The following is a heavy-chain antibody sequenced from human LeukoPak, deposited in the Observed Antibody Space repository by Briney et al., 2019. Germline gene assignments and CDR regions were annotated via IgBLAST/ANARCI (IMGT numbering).Heavy chain of an antibody. Sequence: ASVKVSCKASGYTFTGYYMHWVRQAPGQGLEWMGWINPNSGGTNYAQKFQGRVTMTRDTSISTACTELSRLRSDDTAVYYCARDPTLYGGNSGVDYWGQGTLVTVSS. CDR1: GYTFTGYY. CDR2: INPNSGGT. J-gene: IGHJ4*02. CDR3: ARDPTLYGGNSGVDY. D-gene: IGHD4-23*01. V-gene: IGHV1-2*02.